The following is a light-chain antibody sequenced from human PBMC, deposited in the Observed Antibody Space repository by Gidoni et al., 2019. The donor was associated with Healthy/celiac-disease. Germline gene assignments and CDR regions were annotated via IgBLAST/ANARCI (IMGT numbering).Light chain of an antibody. CDR3: QQYDNLPLT. V-gene: IGKV1-33*01. J-gene: IGKJ4*01. CDR2: DAS. Sequence: DIQMTQSPSSLSASVGDRVTITCQASQDISNYLNLYQQKPGKAPKLLIYDASNFETGVPSRFSGSGSGTDFTFTISSLQPEVIASYYCQQYDNLPLTFGGGTKVEIK. CDR1: QDISNY.